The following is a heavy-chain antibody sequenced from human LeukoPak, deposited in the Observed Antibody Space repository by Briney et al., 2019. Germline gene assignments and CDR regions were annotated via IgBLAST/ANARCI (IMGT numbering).Heavy chain of an antibody. CDR3: ARGPLANCGGDCYTLAY. CDR1: GGSFSGYY. J-gene: IGHJ4*02. Sequence: PSETLSLTCAVYGGSFSGYYWSWIRQPPGKGLEWIGEINHSGSTNYNPSPKSRVTISVDTSKNQFSLKLSSVTAADTAVYYCARGPLANCGGDCYTLAYWGQGTLVTVSS. D-gene: IGHD2-21*02. CDR2: INHSGST. V-gene: IGHV4-34*01.